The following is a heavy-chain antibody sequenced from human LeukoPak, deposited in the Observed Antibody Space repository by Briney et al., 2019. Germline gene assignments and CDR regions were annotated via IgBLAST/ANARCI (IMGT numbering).Heavy chain of an antibody. CDR1: GGSFSGYY. J-gene: IGHJ3*02. D-gene: IGHD3-10*01. V-gene: IGHV4-34*01. CDR2: INHSGST. Sequence: SETLSLTCAVYGGSFSGYYWSWIRQPPGKGLEWIGEINHSGSTNYNPSLKSRVTISVDTSKNQFSLKLSSVTAADTAVYYCARGRPPRGNIWGQGTMVTVSS. CDR3: ARGRPPRGNI.